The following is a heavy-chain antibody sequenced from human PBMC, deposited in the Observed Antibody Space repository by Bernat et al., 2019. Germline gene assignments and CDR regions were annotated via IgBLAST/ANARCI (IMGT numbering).Heavy chain of an antibody. CDR2: IYSGGST. CDR3: ARILTLAAAGTGLYYGMDV. D-gene: IGHD6-13*01. Sequence: EVQLVESGGGLVQPGGSLRLSCAASGFTVSSNYMSWVRQAPGKGLEWVSVIYSGGSTYYAASVKGRFTISRDNSRNTLYLQMNSLRAEATAVYYCARILTLAAAGTGLYYGMDVWGQGTTVTVSS. CDR1: GFTVSSNY. V-gene: IGHV3-66*01. J-gene: IGHJ6*02.